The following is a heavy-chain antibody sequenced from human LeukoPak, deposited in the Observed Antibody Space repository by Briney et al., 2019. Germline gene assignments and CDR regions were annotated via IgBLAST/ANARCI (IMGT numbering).Heavy chain of an antibody. Sequence: PSQTLSLTCTVSGGSISSGDYYWSWIRQPPGKGLEWIGYIYYSGTTYYNPSLKSRVTISVDTSKNQFSLKLSSVTAADTAVYYCARHGPLYEYFYYNMDVWGQGTTVTVSS. J-gene: IGHJ6*02. V-gene: IGHV4-30-4*01. CDR2: IYYSGTT. CDR1: GGSISSGDYY. D-gene: IGHD5/OR15-5a*01. CDR3: ARHGPLYEYFYYNMDV.